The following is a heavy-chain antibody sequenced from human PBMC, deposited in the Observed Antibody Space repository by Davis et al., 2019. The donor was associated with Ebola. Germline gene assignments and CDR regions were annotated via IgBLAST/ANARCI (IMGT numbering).Heavy chain of an antibody. J-gene: IGHJ4*02. V-gene: IGHV3-53*05. CDR2: IFAGGGT. D-gene: IGHD4-17*01. CDR1: GVIVRNSY. CDR3: AKGRSVTTSDY. Sequence: GGSLRLSCAASGVIVRNSYLTWVRQAPGKGLEGVSVIFAGGGTFYAESVKGRFTVSREESTNTVHLQMNSLRTEDTAVYYCAKGRSVTTSDYWGQGTLVPVSS.